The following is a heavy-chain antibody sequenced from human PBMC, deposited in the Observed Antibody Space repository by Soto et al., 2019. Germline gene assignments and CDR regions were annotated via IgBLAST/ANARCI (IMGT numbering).Heavy chain of an antibody. CDR2: IIPIFGTA. CDR1: GGTFSSYA. Sequence: QVQLVQSGAEVKKPGSSVKVSCKASGGTFSSYAISWVRQAPGQGLEWMGGIIPIFGTANYAQKFQGRVTITADESTSTDYMELSSLRSEDTAVYYCARDMTTVTTGWFDPWGQGTLVTVSS. J-gene: IGHJ5*02. D-gene: IGHD4-4*01. CDR3: ARDMTTVTTGWFDP. V-gene: IGHV1-69*12.